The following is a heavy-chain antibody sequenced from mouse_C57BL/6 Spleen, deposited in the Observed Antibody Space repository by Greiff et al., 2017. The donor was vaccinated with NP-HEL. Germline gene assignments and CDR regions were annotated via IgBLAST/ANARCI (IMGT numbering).Heavy chain of an antibody. CDR2: INPSSGYT. D-gene: IGHD3-1*01. J-gene: IGHJ2*01. Sequence: VQLQQSGAELVKPGASVKMSCKASGYTFTSYTMHWVKQRPGQGLEWIGYINPSSGYTKYNQKFKDKATLTADKSSSTADMQLSSLTSEDSAVYYCARESTRASYWGQGTTLTVSS. CDR1: GYTFTSYT. V-gene: IGHV1-4*01. CDR3: ARESTRASY.